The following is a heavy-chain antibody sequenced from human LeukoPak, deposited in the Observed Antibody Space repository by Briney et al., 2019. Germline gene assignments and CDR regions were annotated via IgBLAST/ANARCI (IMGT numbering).Heavy chain of an antibody. Sequence: GGSLRLSCAASGFTFSSYGMHWVRQAPGKGLEWVAFIRYDGSNKYYADSVKGRFTISRDNSKNTLYLQMNSLRAEDTAVYYCAKDFFRIVGATPDAFDIWGQGTMVTVSS. V-gene: IGHV3-30*02. J-gene: IGHJ3*02. D-gene: IGHD1-26*01. CDR2: IRYDGSNK. CDR1: GFTFSSYG. CDR3: AKDFFRIVGATPDAFDI.